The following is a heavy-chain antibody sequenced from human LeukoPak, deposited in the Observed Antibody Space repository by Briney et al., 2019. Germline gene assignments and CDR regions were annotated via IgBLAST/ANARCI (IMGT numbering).Heavy chain of an antibody. J-gene: IGHJ4*02. D-gene: IGHD4-23*01. Sequence: SETLSLTCTVSGGSISSGDYYWSWIRQPPGKGLEWIGYIYYSGSTYYNPSLKSRVTISVDTSKNQFSLKLSSVTAADTAVYYCARLWRNDGNVDYWGQGTLVTVSS. V-gene: IGHV4-30-4*08. CDR3: ARLWRNDGNVDY. CDR1: GGSISSGDYY. CDR2: IYYSGST.